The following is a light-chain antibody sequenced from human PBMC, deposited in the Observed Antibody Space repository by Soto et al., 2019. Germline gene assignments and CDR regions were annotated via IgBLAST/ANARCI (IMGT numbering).Light chain of an antibody. V-gene: IGKV3-20*01. CDR3: QQSGSSPET. J-gene: IGKJ4*01. CDR2: GAS. CDR1: QSVSNSY. Sequence: SVLPPSLCPLSLSPAERATLSCRSSQSVSNSYLAWSKQKPGQAPRLLIYGASSRATGIPDRFSGSGSGTDFTLTISRLQSEDFAVFYCQQSGSSPETFGGGTKVDIK.